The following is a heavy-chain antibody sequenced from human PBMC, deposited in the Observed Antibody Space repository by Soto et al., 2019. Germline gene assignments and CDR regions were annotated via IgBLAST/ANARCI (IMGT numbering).Heavy chain of an antibody. Sequence: SETLSLTCTVSGGSISSYYWSWIRQPPGKGLEWIGYIYYSGSTNYNPSLKSRVTISVDTSKNQFSLKLSSVTAADTAVYYCARAGYYGGDCYPYYFDYWGQGTLVTVSS. CDR2: IYYSGST. CDR3: ARAGYYGGDCYPYYFDY. D-gene: IGHD2-21*02. J-gene: IGHJ4*02. CDR1: GGSISSYY. V-gene: IGHV4-59*01.